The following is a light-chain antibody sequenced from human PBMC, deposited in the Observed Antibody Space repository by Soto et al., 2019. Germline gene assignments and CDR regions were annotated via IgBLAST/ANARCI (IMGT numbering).Light chain of an antibody. V-gene: IGKV3-15*01. Sequence: EIVMTQSPATLSVSPGERATLSCRASQSVSSNLAWYQQKPGQAPRLLIYGASTRATGIPARFGGSGSGTDFTLTISSLQTEDFAVYYCQQYNDWPPLTFGGGTKVDIK. CDR3: QQYNDWPPLT. CDR2: GAS. CDR1: QSVSSN. J-gene: IGKJ4*01.